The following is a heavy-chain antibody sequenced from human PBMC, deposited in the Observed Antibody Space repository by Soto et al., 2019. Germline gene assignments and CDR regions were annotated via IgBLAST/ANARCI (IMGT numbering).Heavy chain of an antibody. CDR1: GFTFSSYS. D-gene: IGHD3-16*02. V-gene: IGHV3-48*02. CDR3: ARDPNDYVWGSYRDY. CDR2: ISSSSSTI. Sequence: EVQLVESGGGLVQPGGSLRLSCAASGFTFSSYSMNWVRQAPGKGLEWVSYISSSSSTIYYADSVKGRFTISRDNAKNSLYLQMNSLRDEDTAVYYCARDPNDYVWGSYRDYWGQGTLVNVSS. J-gene: IGHJ4*02.